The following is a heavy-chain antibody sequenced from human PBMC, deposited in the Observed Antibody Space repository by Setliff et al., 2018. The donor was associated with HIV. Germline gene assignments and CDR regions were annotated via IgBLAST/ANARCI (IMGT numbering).Heavy chain of an antibody. Sequence: ASVKVSCKASGGTFSSYAISWVRQAPGQGLEWMGGIIPIFGTANYAQKFQGRVTITRDTSASTAYMELSSLRSEDTAVYYCARSRSRYYNFWSGYYVPPFDYWGQGTLVTVSS. CDR2: IIPIFGTA. V-gene: IGHV1-69*05. J-gene: IGHJ4*02. CDR1: GGTFSSYA. CDR3: ARSRSRYYNFWSGYYVPPFDY. D-gene: IGHD3-3*01.